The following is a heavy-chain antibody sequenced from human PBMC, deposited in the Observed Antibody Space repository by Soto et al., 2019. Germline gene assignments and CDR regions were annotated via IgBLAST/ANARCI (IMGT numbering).Heavy chain of an antibody. J-gene: IGHJ4*02. Sequence: SETLSLTSNVSGASISSSSYYWGWIRQPPGKGLEWIGHIFHTGSTYYNPSLKSRVTISVDTSKNQFSLKLSSVTATDTAVYYCARRRIVVTTNFDYWGQGILFTVSS. CDR2: IFHTGST. CDR3: ARRRIVVTTNFDY. V-gene: IGHV4-39*01. CDR1: GASISSSSYY. D-gene: IGHD1-26*01.